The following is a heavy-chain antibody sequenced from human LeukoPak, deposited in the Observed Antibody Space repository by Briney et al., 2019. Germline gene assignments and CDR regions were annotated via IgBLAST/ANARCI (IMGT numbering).Heavy chain of an antibody. CDR1: GGSFSGYY. Sequence: PSETLSLTCAVYGGSFSGYYWSWIRQPPGKGLEWIGEINHSGSTNYNPSLKSRVTISVDTSKNQSSLKLSSVTAADTAVYYCARVKQWLVRSFDYWGQGTLVTVSS. D-gene: IGHD6-19*01. CDR3: ARVKQWLVRSFDY. J-gene: IGHJ4*02. V-gene: IGHV4-34*01. CDR2: INHSGST.